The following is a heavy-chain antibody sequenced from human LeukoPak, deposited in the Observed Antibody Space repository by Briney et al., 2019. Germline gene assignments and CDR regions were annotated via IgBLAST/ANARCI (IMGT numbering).Heavy chain of an antibody. Sequence: GGSLRLSCTASGFTFGDYAMSWVRQAPGKGLEWVGFIRSKAYGGTTEYAASVKGRFTISRDGSKSIAYLQMNSLKTEDTAVYYCTRDLYDFWSGYLLDYWGQGTLVTVSS. V-gene: IGHV3-49*04. J-gene: IGHJ4*02. CDR3: TRDLYDFWSGYLLDY. CDR2: IRSKAYGGTT. CDR1: GFTFGDYA. D-gene: IGHD3-3*01.